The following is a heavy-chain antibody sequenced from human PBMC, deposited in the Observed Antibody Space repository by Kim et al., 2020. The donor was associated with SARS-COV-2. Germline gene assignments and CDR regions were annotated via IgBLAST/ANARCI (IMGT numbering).Heavy chain of an antibody. CDR1: GFTFSSYA. D-gene: IGHD2-21*02. Sequence: GGSLRLSCAASGFTFSSYAMSWVRQAPGKGLEWVSAISGSCGSTSYADSVKGRFTISRDNSKNTLYLQMNSLRAEDTAVYYCATGDYYYYYGMDVWGQGTTVTVSS. CDR3: ATGDYYYYYGMDV. J-gene: IGHJ6*02. V-gene: IGHV3-23*01. CDR2: ISGSCGST.